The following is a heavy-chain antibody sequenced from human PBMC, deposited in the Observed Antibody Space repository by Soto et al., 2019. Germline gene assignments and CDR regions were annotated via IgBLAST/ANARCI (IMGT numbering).Heavy chain of an antibody. J-gene: IGHJ4*02. CDR2: IHHTGYT. CDR3: AKIDSSGNDY. Sequence: PSETLSLTCAVSGGSISSNNWWSWVRQPPGKGLEWIGEIHHTGYTNYNPSLKSRVTMSVDKSKNQVSLNLSSVTAADTALYYCAKIDSSGNDYWGQGTLVTVSS. D-gene: IGHD3-22*01. CDR1: GGSISSNNW. V-gene: IGHV4-4*02.